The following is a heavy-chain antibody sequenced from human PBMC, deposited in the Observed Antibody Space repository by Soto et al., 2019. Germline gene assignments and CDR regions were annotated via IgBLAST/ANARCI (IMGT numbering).Heavy chain of an antibody. V-gene: IGHV3-48*02. CDR2: ISPSNSTI. CDR1: GFTFSLYP. J-gene: IGHJ3*01. CDR3: ARVGRGFCSSTRCYTDGFDL. Sequence: QLVESGGGLVQPGGSLRLSCAASGFTFSLYPVNWVRQAPGKGLEWLSYISPSNSTIYYADSVKGRFTISRDNAKNSLDLQMNGLRDDDTAVYYCARVGRGFCSSTRCYTDGFDLLGQATVVTVST. D-gene: IGHD2-2*01.